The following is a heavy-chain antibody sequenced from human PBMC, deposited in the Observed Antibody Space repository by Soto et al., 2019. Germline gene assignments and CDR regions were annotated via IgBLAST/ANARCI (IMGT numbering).Heavy chain of an antibody. Sequence: PSETLSLTCTVSGGSISSDGYYWSWIRQHPGKGLEWIGYIYYNGSTYYNPSLKSRVTISVDTSKNQFSLKLSSVTAADTAVYYCARDVVVPAAIRSNWFDPWGQGTLVTLSS. J-gene: IGHJ5*02. CDR2: IYYNGST. D-gene: IGHD2-2*02. V-gene: IGHV4-31*03. CDR3: ARDVVVPAAIRSNWFDP. CDR1: GGSISSDGYY.